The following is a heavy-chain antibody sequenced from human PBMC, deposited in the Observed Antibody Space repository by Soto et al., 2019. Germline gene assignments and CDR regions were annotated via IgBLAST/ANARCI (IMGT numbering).Heavy chain of an antibody. CDR2: ISGSGGST. CDR3: AKDVVSYGDYVLDAFDI. Sequence: GGSLRLSCAASGFTFSSYAMSWVRQAPGKGLEWVSAISGSGGSTYYADSVKGRFTISRDNSKNTLYLQMNSLRAEDTAVYYCAKDVVSYGDYVLDAFDIWGQGTMVTVSS. CDR1: GFTFSSYA. V-gene: IGHV3-23*01. J-gene: IGHJ3*02. D-gene: IGHD4-17*01.